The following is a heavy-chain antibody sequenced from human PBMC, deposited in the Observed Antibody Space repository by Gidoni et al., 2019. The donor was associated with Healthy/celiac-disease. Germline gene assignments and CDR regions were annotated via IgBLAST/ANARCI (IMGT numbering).Heavy chain of an antibody. Sequence: EVQLVESGGGLVQPGGSLRLSCAASGFTFRRYAMSWVRQAPGKGLEWVSAISGSGGSTYYADSVKGRFTISRDNSKNTLYLQMNSLRAEDTAVYYCAKTHHNWTITGGFDYWGQGTLVTVSS. CDR2: ISGSGGST. CDR3: AKTHHNWTITGGFDY. J-gene: IGHJ4*02. V-gene: IGHV3-23*04. CDR1: GFTFRRYA. D-gene: IGHD1-20*01.